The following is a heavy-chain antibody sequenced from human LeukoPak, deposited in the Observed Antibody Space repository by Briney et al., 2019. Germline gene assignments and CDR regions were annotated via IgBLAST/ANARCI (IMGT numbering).Heavy chain of an antibody. CDR2: VSGSGDNT. Sequence: PGGSLRLSCAAFGFTFNNYAMTWVRQAPGKGLEWVSVVSGSGDNTNYADSVKGRFTISRDNSKNTLFLQMNSLRTEDTAVYFCARWGNDYSQFDSWGQGTLVTVS. J-gene: IGHJ4*02. V-gene: IGHV3-23*01. D-gene: IGHD4-11*01. CDR1: GFTFNNYA. CDR3: ARWGNDYSQFDS.